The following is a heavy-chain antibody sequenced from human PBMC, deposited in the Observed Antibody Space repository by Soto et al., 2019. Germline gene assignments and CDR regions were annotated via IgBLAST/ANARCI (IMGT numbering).Heavy chain of an antibody. CDR3: ATLAAAGT. Sequence: QVQLQQWGAGLLKPSETLSLTCAVYGGSFSGYYWSWIRQPPGKGLEWIGEINHSGSTNYNPSLKSRVTISVDTSKNQFSLKLISVTAADTAVYYCATLAAAGTWGQGTLVTVSS. V-gene: IGHV4-34*01. J-gene: IGHJ4*02. CDR1: GGSFSGYY. CDR2: INHSGST. D-gene: IGHD6-13*01.